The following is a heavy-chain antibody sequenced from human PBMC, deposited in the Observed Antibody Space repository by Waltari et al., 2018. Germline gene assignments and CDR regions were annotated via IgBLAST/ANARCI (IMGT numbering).Heavy chain of an antibody. CDR3: ASAPRPMVSAPFDY. Sequence: EVQLVESGGGLVQPGGSLRLSCSGFGFSDYTIAWVRQAPGKGAEGVSGISNSGDMTSYEDSVKGRFTISRDTSKNTLFLQMNGLRAEDTAIYYCASAPRPMVSAPFDYWGQGVLVTVSS. V-gene: IGHV3-23*04. D-gene: IGHD2-15*01. CDR2: ISNSGDMT. CDR1: GFSDYT. J-gene: IGHJ4*02.